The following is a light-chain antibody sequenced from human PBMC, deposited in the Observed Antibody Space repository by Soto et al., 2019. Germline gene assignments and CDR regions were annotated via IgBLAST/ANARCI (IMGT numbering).Light chain of an antibody. CDR2: GAS. CDR1: QSIASD. Sequence: DIQMTQSPSSLSPFVGGRVTITCRSSQSIASDLNWYQHKPGKAPKLLMFGASTLQSGVPSRFSGSGSGTHFTLTITSLQPEDFATYYCQQSHSMPITFGRGTRLEIK. V-gene: IGKV1-39*01. CDR3: QQSHSMPIT. J-gene: IGKJ5*01.